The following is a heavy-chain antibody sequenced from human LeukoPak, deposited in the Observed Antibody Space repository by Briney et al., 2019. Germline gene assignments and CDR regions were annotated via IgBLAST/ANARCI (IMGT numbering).Heavy chain of an antibody. CDR2: ITGSGANT. J-gene: IGHJ4*02. CDR3: ARGRGLFPSSNDF. Sequence: GGALRLSRPASGFTSSRYAMTWLRQAPGKGLEWVSSITGSGANTYYADSVKGRFTISRDNSKSTLYLQMNSLRAEDTAVYYCARGRGLFPSSNDFWGQGTRVSVSS. D-gene: IGHD3-10*01. V-gene: IGHV3-23*01. CDR1: GFTSSRYA.